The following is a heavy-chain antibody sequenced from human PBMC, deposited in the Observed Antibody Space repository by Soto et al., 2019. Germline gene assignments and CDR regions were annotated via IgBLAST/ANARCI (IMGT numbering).Heavy chain of an antibody. D-gene: IGHD2-15*01. CDR3: ARVYCGSSSCEDSNRFDP. CDR2: IYPGDFDT. V-gene: IGHV5-51*01. CDR1: GYRFTSYW. J-gene: IGHJ5*02. Sequence: PGESLKISCKASGYRFTSYWIGWVRQMPGKGLEWMGIIYPGDFDTRYSPSFEGEVTISADTSIKTAYLQWSSLKTSDTAMYYWARVYCGSSSCEDSNRFDPWGQGTLVTVSS.